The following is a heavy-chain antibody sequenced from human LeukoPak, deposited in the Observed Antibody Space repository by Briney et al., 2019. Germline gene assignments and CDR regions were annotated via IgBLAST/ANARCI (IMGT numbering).Heavy chain of an antibody. V-gene: IGHV4-34*01. J-gene: IGHJ4*02. D-gene: IGHD3-22*01. CDR2: INHSGST. Sequence: SETLSLTCAVYGVSFSGYYWSWIRQPPEKGLEWIGEINHSGSTNYNPSLKSRVTISVDTSKNQFSLKLSSVTAADTAVYYCARGRYYDSSGDLYYFDYWGQGTLVTVSS. CDR1: GVSFSGYY. CDR3: ARGRYYDSSGDLYYFDY.